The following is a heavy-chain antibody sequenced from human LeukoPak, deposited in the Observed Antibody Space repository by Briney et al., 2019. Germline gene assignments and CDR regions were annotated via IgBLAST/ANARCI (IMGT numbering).Heavy chain of an antibody. J-gene: IGHJ4*02. CDR1: GFTFSDYY. Sequence: GGSLRLSCAASGFTFSDYYMSWIRQAPGKGLEWVSYISSSGSTIYYADSVKGRFTISRDNAKNSLYLQMNSLRAEDTAVYYCARGPQYDFWSGYYHPYFDYWGQGTLVTVSS. CDR3: ARGPQYDFWSGYYHPYFDY. V-gene: IGHV3-11*01. CDR2: ISSSGSTI. D-gene: IGHD3-3*01.